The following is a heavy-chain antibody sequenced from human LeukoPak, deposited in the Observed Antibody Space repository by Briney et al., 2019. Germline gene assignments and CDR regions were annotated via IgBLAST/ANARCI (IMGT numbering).Heavy chain of an antibody. CDR1: GFTFSSYA. CDR2: ISYDGSNK. V-gene: IGHV3-30-3*01. J-gene: IGHJ4*02. Sequence: PGRSLRLSCAASGFTFSSYAMHWVRQAPGKGLEWVAVISYDGSNKYYADSVKGRFTISRDNSKNTLYLQMNSLRAEDTAVYYCAKDSAKGEYYFDYWGQGTLVTVSS. D-gene: IGHD3-10*01. CDR3: AKDSAKGEYYFDY.